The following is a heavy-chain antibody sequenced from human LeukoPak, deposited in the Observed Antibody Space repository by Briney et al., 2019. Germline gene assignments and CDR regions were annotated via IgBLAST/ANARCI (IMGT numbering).Heavy chain of an antibody. CDR3: ARAFSFDI. Sequence: ASVKVSCKVSGYTLTELSMHWVRQAPGKGLEWMGGFDPEDGETIYAQKFQGRVTMTGDTSTDTAYMELSSLRSEDTAVYYCARAFSFDIWGQGTMVTVSS. V-gene: IGHV1-24*01. J-gene: IGHJ3*02. CDR2: FDPEDGET. D-gene: IGHD3-16*01. CDR1: GYTLTELS.